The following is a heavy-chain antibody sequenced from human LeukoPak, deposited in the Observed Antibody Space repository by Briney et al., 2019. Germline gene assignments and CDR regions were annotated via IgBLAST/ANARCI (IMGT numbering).Heavy chain of an antibody. J-gene: IGHJ5*02. Sequence: PGGSLRLSCAASGFTFSSYAMHWVHQAPGKGLEWVAVISYDGSNKYYADSVKGRFTISRDNSKNTLYLQMNSLRAEDTAVYYCARDTYCSGGSCPASEFDPWGQGTLVTVSS. V-gene: IGHV3-30-3*01. CDR2: ISYDGSNK. CDR1: GFTFSSYA. CDR3: ARDTYCSGGSCPASEFDP. D-gene: IGHD2-15*01.